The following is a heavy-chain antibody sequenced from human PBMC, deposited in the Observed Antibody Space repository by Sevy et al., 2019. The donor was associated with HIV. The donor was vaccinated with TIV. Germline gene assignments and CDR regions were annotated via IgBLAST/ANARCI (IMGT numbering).Heavy chain of an antibody. CDR1: GFTFSSAW. V-gene: IGHV3-15*01. CDR2: IQSKTDGGTT. CDR3: TTDTSTGYFDWLLDFDY. J-gene: IGHJ4*02. D-gene: IGHD3-9*01. Sequence: GGSLRLSCAASGFTFSSAWMSWVRQAPGKGLEWVGRIQSKTDGGTTDYAASVKGRFTISRDDSINTLNLQMNSLTTDDTAVYYCTTDTSTGYFDWLLDFDYWGQGTLVTVSS.